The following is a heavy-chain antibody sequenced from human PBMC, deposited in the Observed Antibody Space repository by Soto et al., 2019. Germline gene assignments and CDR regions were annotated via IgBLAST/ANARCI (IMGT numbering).Heavy chain of an antibody. D-gene: IGHD6-19*01. Sequence: EVQLVESGGGLVQPGGSLRLSCAASGFTVSSNYMSWVRQAPGKGLEWVSVIYSGGSTYYADSVKGRFTISRDNSKNPLYLQMNSLRAEDKAVYYCARDYSSGWFSDWYFDLWGRGTLVTVSS. CDR1: GFTVSSNY. CDR3: ARDYSSGWFSDWYFDL. V-gene: IGHV3-66*01. J-gene: IGHJ2*01. CDR2: IYSGGST.